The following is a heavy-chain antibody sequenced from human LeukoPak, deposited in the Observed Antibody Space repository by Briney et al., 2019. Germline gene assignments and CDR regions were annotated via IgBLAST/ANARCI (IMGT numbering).Heavy chain of an antibody. Sequence: GASVKFSCKASGYTFTSYGISWVRQAPGQGLEWMGWISAYNGNTNYAQKLQGSVTMTTDTSTSTAYMELRSLRYEETAVYYCARVSSWYLSLSYYYGMDVWGQGTTVTVSS. CDR1: GYTFTSYG. V-gene: IGHV1-18*01. J-gene: IGHJ6*02. D-gene: IGHD6-13*01. CDR2: ISAYNGNT. CDR3: ARVSSWYLSLSYYYGMDV.